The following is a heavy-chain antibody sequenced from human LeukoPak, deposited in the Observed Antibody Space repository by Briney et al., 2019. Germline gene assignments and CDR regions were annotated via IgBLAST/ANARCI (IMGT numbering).Heavy chain of an antibody. V-gene: IGHV1-46*03. Sequence: ASVKASCKASGYTFTSYYMHWVRQAPGQGLEWMGIINPSGGSTSYAQKFQGRVTMTRDTSTSTVYMELSSLRSEDTAVYYCARAQQLVFGAFDIWGQGTMVTVSS. J-gene: IGHJ3*02. D-gene: IGHD6-13*01. CDR3: ARAQQLVFGAFDI. CDR2: INPSGGST. CDR1: GYTFTSYY.